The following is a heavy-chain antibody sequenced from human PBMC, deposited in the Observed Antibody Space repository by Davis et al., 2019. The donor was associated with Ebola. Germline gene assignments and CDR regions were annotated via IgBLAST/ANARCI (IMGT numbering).Heavy chain of an antibody. CDR1: GFTFDNYA. D-gene: IGHD5-24*01. CDR2: ISWNADDV. V-gene: IGHV3-9*01. J-gene: IGHJ4*02. CDR3: ARDRGDGYCFDY. Sequence: SLKISCAASGFTFDNYAMHWVRQIPGKGLEWVSSISWNADDVGYVDSVKGRFSISRDNAKNSLYLQMNSLRAEDTAVYYCARDRGDGYCFDYWGQGTLVTVSS.